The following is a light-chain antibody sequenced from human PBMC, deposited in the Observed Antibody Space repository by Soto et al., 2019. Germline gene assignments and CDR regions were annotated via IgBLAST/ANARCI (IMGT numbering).Light chain of an antibody. J-gene: IGKJ4*01. CDR2: GAS. CDR1: QSVSSTY. CDR3: QQYESFPLT. Sequence: EIVFTQSPGTLSLSPGERPTLSCRASQSVSSTYFAWYQQKPGQAPRLLIHGASSRASGIPDRFSGSGSGTDFTLTISRLEPEDFAVYYCQQYESFPLTLGGGTKVDIK. V-gene: IGKV3-20*01.